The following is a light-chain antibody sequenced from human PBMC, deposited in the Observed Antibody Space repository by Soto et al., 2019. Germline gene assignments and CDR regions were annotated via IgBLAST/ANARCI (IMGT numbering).Light chain of an antibody. CDR2: EVN. V-gene: IGLV2-8*01. Sequence: QSALTQPPSASGSPGQPVTISCTGTSSDVGGYKYVSWYQQHPGKAPKLMIYEVNNRPSGVPDRFSGSKSGNTASLTVSGLQAEDEADYYCSSYAGSNTPCVFGTGTKVTVL. CDR3: SSYAGSNTPCV. CDR1: SSDVGGYKY. J-gene: IGLJ1*01.